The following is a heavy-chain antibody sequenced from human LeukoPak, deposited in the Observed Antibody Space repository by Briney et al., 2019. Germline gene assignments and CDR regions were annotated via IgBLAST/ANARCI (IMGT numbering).Heavy chain of an antibody. V-gene: IGHV1-2*02. Sequence: GASVKVSCKASGYTFTGYYMHWVRQAPGQGLEWMGWINPNSGGTNYAQKFQGRVTMTRDTSISTAYMELSRLRSDDTALYYCARGGSSSTSFDAFDIWGQGTMVTVSS. CDR3: ARGGSSSTSFDAFDI. J-gene: IGHJ3*02. CDR1: GYTFTGYY. D-gene: IGHD2-2*01. CDR2: INPNSGGT.